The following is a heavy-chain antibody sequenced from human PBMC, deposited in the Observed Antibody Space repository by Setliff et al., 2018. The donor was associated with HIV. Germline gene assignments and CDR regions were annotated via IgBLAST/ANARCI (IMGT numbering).Heavy chain of an antibody. J-gene: IGHJ4*02. CDR2: IGAKNDNT. V-gene: IGHV1-18*01. CDR1: GYTFTNYG. D-gene: IGHD2-2*01. Sequence: ASVKVSCKASGYTFTNYGITWVRQAPGHGLEWMGWIGAKNDNTNYARQFQGRVTMTTDTSTNTVYMELRSPTSDDTAVYYCARPAATWDFDYWGQGTLVTVSS. CDR3: ARPAATWDFDY.